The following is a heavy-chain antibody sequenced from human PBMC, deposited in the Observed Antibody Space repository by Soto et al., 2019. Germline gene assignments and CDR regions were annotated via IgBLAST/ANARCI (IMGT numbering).Heavy chain of an antibody. Sequence: EVHLVESGGVLVQPGGSLRLSCAASGFTFSSYSMNWVRQAPGKGLEWVSYISSSSSTIYYADSVKGRFTISRDNAKNSLYLQMNSLRAEDTAVYYCARDHGLNGTGDADYLGQGTLVTVSS. J-gene: IGHJ4*02. CDR1: GFTFSSYS. D-gene: IGHD2-8*01. V-gene: IGHV3-48*01. CDR3: ARDHGLNGTGDADY. CDR2: ISSSSSTI.